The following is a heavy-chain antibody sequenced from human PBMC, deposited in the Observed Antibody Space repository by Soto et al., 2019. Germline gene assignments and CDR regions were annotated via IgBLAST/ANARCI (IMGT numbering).Heavy chain of an antibody. CDR2: ISHTGKT. V-gene: IGHV4-31*03. CDR1: GDYITRGDHY. D-gene: IGHD3-22*01. CDR3: ARGQVGVFLAQWFFDL. Sequence: QVQLQESGPRLVKPSQTLSLSCSVSGDYITRGDHYWSWIRQYPRKGLEWTGYISHTGKTYYSPSRKSRATDSVDTSQNHFSLRLPSLASADTAVYDCARGQVGVFLAQWFFDLWGRGTLVTVSS. J-gene: IGHJ2*01.